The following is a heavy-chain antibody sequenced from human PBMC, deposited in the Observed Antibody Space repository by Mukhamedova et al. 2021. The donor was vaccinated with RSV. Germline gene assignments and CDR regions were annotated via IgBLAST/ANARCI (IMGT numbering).Heavy chain of an antibody. Sequence: SWIRQPPGKGLEWIGNIYYSGSTNYNPSLKSRVTISVDTSKTQFSLKLSSVTAAATAVYYCARAPGYKTFDSWGQGTLVTVSS. CDR2: IYYSGST. CDR3: ARAPGYKTFDS. D-gene: IGHD5-24*01. J-gene: IGHJ4*02. V-gene: IGHV4-59*01.